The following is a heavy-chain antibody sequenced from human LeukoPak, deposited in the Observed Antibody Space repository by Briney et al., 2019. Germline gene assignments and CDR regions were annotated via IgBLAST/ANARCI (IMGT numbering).Heavy chain of an antibody. CDR3: ATPRGSMRYYYYYYYMDV. Sequence: SVKVSCKASGGTFSSYAISWVRQAPGQGLEWMGGIIPIFGTANYAQKFQGRVTITADKSTSTAYMELSSLRSEDTAVYYCATPRGSMRYYYYYYYMDVWGKGTTVTVSS. J-gene: IGHJ6*03. CDR1: GGTFSSYA. V-gene: IGHV1-69*06. CDR2: IIPIFGTA. D-gene: IGHD1-26*01.